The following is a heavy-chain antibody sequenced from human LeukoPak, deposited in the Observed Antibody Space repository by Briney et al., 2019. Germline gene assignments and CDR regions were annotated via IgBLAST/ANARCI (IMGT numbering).Heavy chain of an antibody. CDR3: ARAVEYLPLDY. CDR1: GFTVTSTY. CDR2: IHISGST. J-gene: IGHJ4*02. D-gene: IGHD2/OR15-2a*01. Sequence: GGSLRLSCAASGFTVTSTYITWVRHAPGKGLEWVSIIHISGSTYYADSVRGRFTISRDNSKNTVYLQMNSLRADDTAVYYCARAVEYLPLDYWGQGTLVAVSS. V-gene: IGHV3-66*01.